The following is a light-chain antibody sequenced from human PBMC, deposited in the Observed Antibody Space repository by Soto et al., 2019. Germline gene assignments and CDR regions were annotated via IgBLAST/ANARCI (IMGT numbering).Light chain of an antibody. CDR3: QQYSNWPPWT. CDR1: QSISSN. J-gene: IGKJ1*01. Sequence: EIVMTHSPATLSVSPLEIATLSFSSSQSISSNLAWYQQKPGQAPRLLIYGASTRATGIPARFSGSGSGTEFTLTISSLQSEDFAVYYCQQYSNWPPWTFGQGTKWIS. V-gene: IGKV3-15*01. CDR2: GAS.